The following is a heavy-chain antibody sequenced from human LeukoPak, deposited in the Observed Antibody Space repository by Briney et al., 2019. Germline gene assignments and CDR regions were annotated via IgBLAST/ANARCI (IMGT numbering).Heavy chain of an antibody. J-gene: IGHJ3*02. CDR3: TRDVGFVVPHANAFDI. D-gene: IGHD2-15*01. CDR1: GGSISSYY. CDR2: IYISGST. Sequence: SETLSLTCSVSGGSISSYYWSWIRQPAGKGLEWIGRIYISGSTNCNPSLKSRVTISVDTSKNQFSLKLTSVIAADAAVYYCTRDVGFVVPHANAFDIWGQGTMVTVST. V-gene: IGHV4-4*07.